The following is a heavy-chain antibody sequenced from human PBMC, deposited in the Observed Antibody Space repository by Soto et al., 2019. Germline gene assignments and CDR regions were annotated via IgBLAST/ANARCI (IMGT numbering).Heavy chain of an antibody. J-gene: IGHJ4*02. V-gene: IGHV3-23*01. CDR2: ISGSGGST. Sequence: EVQLLESGGGLVQPGGSLRLSCAASGFTFSSYAMSWVRQAPGKGLEWVSAISGSGGSTYYADSVKGRFTISRDNSKNTLYLQMNGMRAEDKAVYYCAKESSGYFLFYYWGQGTLVTVSS. CDR3: AKESSGYFLFYY. CDR1: GFTFSSYA. D-gene: IGHD3-22*01.